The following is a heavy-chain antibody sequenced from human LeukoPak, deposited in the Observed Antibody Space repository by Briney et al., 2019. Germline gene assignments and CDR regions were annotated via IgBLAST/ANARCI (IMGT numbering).Heavy chain of an antibody. CDR2: ITPIFGIP. CDR3: ARDAFITIFGVVTLTPPGEV. Sequence: ASVKVSCKASGGTFSRYAISWVRQAPGQGLEWMGGITPIFGIPNYAQKFQGRVTITADESTSTAYMELRSLRSDDTAVYYCARDAFITIFGVVTLTPPGEVWGKGTTVTVSS. D-gene: IGHD3-3*01. CDR1: GGTFSRYA. J-gene: IGHJ6*04. V-gene: IGHV1-69*13.